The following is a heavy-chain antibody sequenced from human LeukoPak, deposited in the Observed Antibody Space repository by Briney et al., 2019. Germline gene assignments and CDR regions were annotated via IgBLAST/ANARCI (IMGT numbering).Heavy chain of an antibody. J-gene: IGHJ3*02. Sequence: SSETLSLTCTVSGGSIGSRSHFWGWIRQPPGKGLEWIATIYYRGSTDENPSLASGVTLSVDTSNNQFFLKLSSDTAADSAVYFCARHDSGGYHGAFDIWGPGTMVDVSS. CDR2: IYYRGST. CDR1: GGSIGSRSHF. D-gene: IGHD3-22*01. CDR3: ARHDSGGYHGAFDI. V-gene: IGHV4-39*01.